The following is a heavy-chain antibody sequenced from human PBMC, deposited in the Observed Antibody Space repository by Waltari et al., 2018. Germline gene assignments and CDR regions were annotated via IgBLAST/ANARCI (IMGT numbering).Heavy chain of an antibody. CDR3: ARGISGELRYFDWLLLAFDP. Sequence: QVQLVQSGAEVKKPGSSVKVSCKASGGTFSSYTISWVRQAPGQGLEWMGRMIPILGIATYAQSFQGSVTITADKSTSTAYRELSSLRSEDTAVYYCARGISGELRYFDWLLLAFDPGGQGTLVTVSS. V-gene: IGHV1-69*02. CDR1: GGTFSSYT. CDR2: MIPILGIA. D-gene: IGHD3-9*01. J-gene: IGHJ5*02.